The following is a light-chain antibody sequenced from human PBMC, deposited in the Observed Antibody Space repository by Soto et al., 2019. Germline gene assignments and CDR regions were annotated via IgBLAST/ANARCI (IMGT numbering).Light chain of an antibody. V-gene: IGKV3-15*01. Sequence: EIVITQSPATLSVSPGERVTLSCRASQSLSSSLAWYKQIPSQAPRLLIYGASTRATGIPARFSGSGSGKEIARTNSSRRAEDFALQYGQQYNNWTTFGRARRLDIK. CDR3: QQYNNWTT. CDR2: GAS. CDR1: QSLSSS. J-gene: IGKJ5*01.